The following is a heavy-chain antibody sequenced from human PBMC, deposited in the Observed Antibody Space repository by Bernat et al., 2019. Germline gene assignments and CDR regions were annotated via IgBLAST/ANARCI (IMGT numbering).Heavy chain of an antibody. CDR2: INYSGRT. J-gene: IGHJ4*02. V-gene: IGHV4-31*03. Sequence: QVQLQESGPGLVKPSQTLSLTCTVSGGSISSGDYYWNWIRQHPGKGLERIGYINYSGRTYYNPSLKSRVSISVDTSKNQFSLKLSSVTAADTAVYYCARVVKSSWHNDYWGQGTLVIVSS. CDR3: ARVVKSSWHNDY. D-gene: IGHD6-13*01. CDR1: GGSISSGDYY.